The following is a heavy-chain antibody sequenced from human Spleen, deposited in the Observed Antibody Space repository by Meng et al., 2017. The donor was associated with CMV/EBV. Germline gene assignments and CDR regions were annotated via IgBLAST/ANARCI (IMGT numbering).Heavy chain of an antibody. V-gene: IGHV4-4*07. CDR2: IYTSGST. J-gene: IGHJ4*02. CDR1: GGSINSYY. Sequence: QASLEGAGPGLVMSSETLSLRCPASGGSINSYYWSWDRQPAGKGMGLIGRIYTSGSTNYNPSLKSRVTMSVDTSKNQFSLKLSSVTAADTAVYYRARGGQRGDYWGQGTLVTVSS. CDR3: ARGGQRGDY.